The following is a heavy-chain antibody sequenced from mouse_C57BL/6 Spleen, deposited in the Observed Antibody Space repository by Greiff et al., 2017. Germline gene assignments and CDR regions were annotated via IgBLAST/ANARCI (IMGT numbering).Heavy chain of an antibody. J-gene: IGHJ3*01. D-gene: IGHD3-2*02. V-gene: IGHV5-12*01. CDR1: GFTFSDYY. CDR3: ARTGDSSGYGAY. CDR2: ISNGGGST. Sequence: EVQLVESGGGLVQPGGSLKLSCAASGFTFSDYYMYWVRQTPETRLEWVAYISNGGGSTYYPDTVKGRFTISRDNAKNTLYLQMSRLKSEDTAMYYCARTGDSSGYGAYWGQGTLVTVSA.